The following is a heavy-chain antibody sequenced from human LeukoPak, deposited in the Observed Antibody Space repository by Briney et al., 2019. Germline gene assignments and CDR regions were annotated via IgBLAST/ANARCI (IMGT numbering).Heavy chain of an antibody. CDR3: ASERLAAAGMPFDS. Sequence: SETLSLTCTVSGGSISSYDWNWIRQPAGKGLEWIGRIYTSGSTNYNPSLKSRVTISLDKSKNQFSLKLSSVTAADTAAYYCASERLAAAGMPFDSWGQGTLVTVSS. V-gene: IGHV4-4*07. CDR1: GGSISSYD. CDR2: IYTSGST. J-gene: IGHJ4*02. D-gene: IGHD6-13*01.